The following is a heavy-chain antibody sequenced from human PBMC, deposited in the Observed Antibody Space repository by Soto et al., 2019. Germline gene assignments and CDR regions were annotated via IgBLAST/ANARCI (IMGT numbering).Heavy chain of an antibody. J-gene: IGHJ3*01. CDR3: ARAVAWRWIHLRVDAFEL. CDR2: IYYSGST. D-gene: IGHD5-18*01. CDR1: GGSISSYY. V-gene: IGHV4-59*01. Sequence: SETLSLTSTVSGGSISSYYWSWIRQPPGKGLEWIGYIYYSGSTNYNPSLKSRVTISVDTSKNQFSLKLSSVTAADTAVYYCARAVAWRWIHLRVDAFELCGQGSMV.